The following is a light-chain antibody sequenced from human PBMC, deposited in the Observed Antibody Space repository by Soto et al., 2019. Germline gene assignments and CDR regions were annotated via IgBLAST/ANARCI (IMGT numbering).Light chain of an antibody. CDR2: GAT. Sequence: DIQMTQSPSSLSASVGDRVTITCRASQGIRNYLAWYQQTPRKVPKLLIYGATTLQSGVPSRFSGSGSETDFTLTISSLQPEDVATYYCQRYNSAPLTFGGGTKVEIK. V-gene: IGKV1-27*01. CDR1: QGIRNY. CDR3: QRYNSAPLT. J-gene: IGKJ4*01.